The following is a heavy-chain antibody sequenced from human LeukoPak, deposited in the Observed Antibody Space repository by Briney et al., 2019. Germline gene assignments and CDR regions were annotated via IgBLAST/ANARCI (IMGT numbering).Heavy chain of an antibody. D-gene: IGHD2-2*02. CDR3: ARQIPAAISDWFDP. Sequence: SETLSLTCTVSGGSISSSSYYWGWLRQPPGKGLEWIGSIYYSGSTYYNPSLKSRVTISVDTSKNQFSLKLSSVTAADTAVYYCARQIPAAISDWFDPWGQGILVTVSS. V-gene: IGHV4-39*01. CDR2: IYYSGST. J-gene: IGHJ5*02. CDR1: GGSISSSSYY.